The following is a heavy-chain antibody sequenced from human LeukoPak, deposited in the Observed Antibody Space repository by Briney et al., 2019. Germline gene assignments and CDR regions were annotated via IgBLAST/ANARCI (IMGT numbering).Heavy chain of an antibody. Sequence: GGSLRLSCAVSGPIVSTNYMSWVRQAPGKGLEWVSSISSSSSYIYYADSVKGRFTISRDNAKNSLYLQMNSLRAEDTAVYYCARGYSLPDYWGQGTLVTVSS. J-gene: IGHJ4*02. V-gene: IGHV3-21*01. CDR1: GPIVSTNY. CDR2: ISSSSSYI. CDR3: ARGYSLPDY. D-gene: IGHD5-18*01.